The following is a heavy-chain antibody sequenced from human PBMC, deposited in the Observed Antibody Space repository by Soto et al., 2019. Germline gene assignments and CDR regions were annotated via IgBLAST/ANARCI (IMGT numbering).Heavy chain of an antibody. CDR1: GGSPNYYY. CDR3: AREFPISRGCSLAFDY. CDR2: IDNNGKT. V-gene: IGHV4-59*01. D-gene: IGHD6-19*01. Sequence: SETLSLTCTISGGSPNYYYWTWIRQPPGKGLEWIGNIDNNGKTNYNPSLKSRVTISVDTSKNQFSLKLSSVTAADTAVYYCAREFPISRGCSLAFDYWGQGTLVTVSS. J-gene: IGHJ4*02.